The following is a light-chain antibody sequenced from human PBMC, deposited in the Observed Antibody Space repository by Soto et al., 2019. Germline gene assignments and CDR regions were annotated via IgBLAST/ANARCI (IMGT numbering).Light chain of an antibody. J-gene: IGKJ4*01. Sequence: DIQLTQSPSFLSASVGDRLTITCRASQGISSYLAWYQQKPGKVPKLLIYAASTLQSGVPSRFSGRGSGTDFTLTITSLQPEDFAAYYCQQANSLPLTFGGGTKVDIK. CDR2: AAS. V-gene: IGKV1-27*01. CDR1: QGISSY. CDR3: QQANSLPLT.